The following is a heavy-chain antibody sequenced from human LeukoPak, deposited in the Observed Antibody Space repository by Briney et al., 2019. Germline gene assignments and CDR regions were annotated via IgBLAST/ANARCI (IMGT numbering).Heavy chain of an antibody. V-gene: IGHV1-8*01. CDR1: GYTFTSSD. Sequence: ASVKVSCKASGYTFTSSDIYWVRQATGPGLEWMGWMNPNSGNTSYGQKFQGRVTMTRITSISTAYMELSSLRTEGTAVYYCARGGVLGLPGLLNMDVWGKGTTVTVSS. J-gene: IGHJ6*03. CDR3: ARGGVLGLPGLLNMDV. D-gene: IGHD1-26*01. CDR2: MNPNSGNT.